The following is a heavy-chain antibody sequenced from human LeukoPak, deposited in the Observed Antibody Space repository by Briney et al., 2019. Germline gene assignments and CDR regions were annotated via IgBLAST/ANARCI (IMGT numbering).Heavy chain of an antibody. CDR1: GFTVSSNY. Sequence: GGSLRLSCAASGFTVSSNYMSWVRQAPGKGLEWVSVIYSGGSTYYADSVKGRFTISRDNSKTTLYLQMNSLRAEDTAVYYCARGWYCSGGSCYSPAFDIWGQGTMVTVSS. CDR3: ARGWYCSGGSCYSPAFDI. V-gene: IGHV3-66*02. CDR2: IYSGGST. D-gene: IGHD2-15*01. J-gene: IGHJ3*02.